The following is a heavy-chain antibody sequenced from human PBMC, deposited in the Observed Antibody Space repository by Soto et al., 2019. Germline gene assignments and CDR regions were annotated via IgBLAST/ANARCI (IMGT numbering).Heavy chain of an antibody. J-gene: IGHJ6*02. V-gene: IGHV4-4*07. D-gene: IGHD6-13*01. Sequence: PSETLSLTCTVSGASISGFYWSWIRKSAGKGLEWIGHIYATGTTNYNPSLKSRVIISVDTSKNQFSLKLSSVTAADTAVYYCARHQQQLEKGDPELYGMDVWGQGTTVTVSS. CDR1: GASISGFY. CDR2: IYATGTT. CDR3: ARHQQQLEKGDPELYGMDV.